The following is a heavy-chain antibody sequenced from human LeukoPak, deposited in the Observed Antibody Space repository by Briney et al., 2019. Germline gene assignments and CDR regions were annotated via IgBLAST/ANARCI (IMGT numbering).Heavy chain of an antibody. J-gene: IGHJ6*03. CDR3: ARGSSDFWSGYLAYYYYFYMDV. V-gene: IGHV1-8*01. CDR2: MSPNSGNT. D-gene: IGHD3-3*01. CDR1: VYTFTSYD. Sequence: ASLTVSFKASVYTFTSYDINWVRQASGEGLEWMGWMSPNSGNTGYAQKFQGRVTMTKNTSISTAYMELSSLRSEDTAVYYCARGSSDFWSGYLAYYYYFYMDVWGKGTTVTVSS.